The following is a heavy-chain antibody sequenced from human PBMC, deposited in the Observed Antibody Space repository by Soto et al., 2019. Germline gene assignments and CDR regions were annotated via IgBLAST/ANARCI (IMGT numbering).Heavy chain of an antibody. J-gene: IGHJ4*02. CDR3: AKDVGLCFGSCYLSFDY. D-gene: IGHD2-15*01. V-gene: IGHV3-23*01. CDR1: GFTFSSYA. CDR2: ISGSGGST. Sequence: GGSLRLSCAASGFTFSSYAMSWVRQAPGKGLEWVSAISGSGGSTYYADSVKGRFTISRDNSKNTLYLQMNSLRAEDTAVYYCAKDVGLCFGSCYLSFDYWGQGTLVTVSS.